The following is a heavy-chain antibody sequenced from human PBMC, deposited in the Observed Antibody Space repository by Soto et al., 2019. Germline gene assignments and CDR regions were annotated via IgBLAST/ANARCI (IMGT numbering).Heavy chain of an antibody. CDR2: INPSGGST. CDR3: ARDGIAANLAVVVYWFDP. J-gene: IGHJ5*02. CDR1: GYTFTSYY. Sequence: ASVKVSCKGSGYTFTSYYMHWVRQAPGQGLEWMGIINPSGGSTSYAQKFQGRVTMTRDTSTSTVYMELSSLRSEDTAVYYCARDGIAANLAVVVYWFDPWGQGTLVTVSS. V-gene: IGHV1-46*03. D-gene: IGHD2-15*01.